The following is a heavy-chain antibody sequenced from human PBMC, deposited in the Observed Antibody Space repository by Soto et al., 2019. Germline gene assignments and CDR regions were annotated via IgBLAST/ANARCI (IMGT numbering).Heavy chain of an antibody. CDR3: ARALYGSTWYGDFDS. CDR2: IYYSGST. J-gene: IGHJ4*02. CDR1: GASISSADHY. Sequence: SETLSLTCTVSGASISSADHYWSWVRQPPGKGLEWIGYIYYSGSTYYSPSLKSRVSISVDTSKNHFSLRVNSVTAADTAVYYCARALYGSTWYGDFDSWGQGTLVTVSS. V-gene: IGHV4-30-4*01. D-gene: IGHD6-13*01.